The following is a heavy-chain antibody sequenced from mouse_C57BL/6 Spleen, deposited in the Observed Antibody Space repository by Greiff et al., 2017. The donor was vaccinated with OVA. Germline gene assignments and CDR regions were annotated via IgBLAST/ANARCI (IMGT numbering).Heavy chain of an antibody. CDR2: INPSNGGT. J-gene: IGHJ4*01. Sequence: QVQLQQPGTELVKPGASVKLSCKASGYTFTSYWMHWVKQRPGQGLEWIGNINPSNGGTNYNEKFKSKATLTVDKSSSTAYMQLSSLTSEDSAVYYCARGENMVYDYIYYYAMDYWGQGTSVTVSS. V-gene: IGHV1-53*01. D-gene: IGHD2-4*01. CDR3: ARGENMVYDYIYYYAMDY. CDR1: GYTFTSYW.